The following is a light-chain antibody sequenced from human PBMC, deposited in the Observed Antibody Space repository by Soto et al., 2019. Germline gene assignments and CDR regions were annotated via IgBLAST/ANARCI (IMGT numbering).Light chain of an antibody. J-gene: IGKJ2*01. CDR3: QQCVRSPYT. CDR1: QSVSGND. CDR2: GAS. V-gene: IGKV3-20*01. Sequence: EIVLKQSPGTLSLSPGERGTLSCWASQSVSGNDLAWYQQKPGQAPRLPIYGASSRATGIPDRFSGNGSGTDFTLTISRLEPEDFAVYYCQQCVRSPYTFGQGTKLEIK.